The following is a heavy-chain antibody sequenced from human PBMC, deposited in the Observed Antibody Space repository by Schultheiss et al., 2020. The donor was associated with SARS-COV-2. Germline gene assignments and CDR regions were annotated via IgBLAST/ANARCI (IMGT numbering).Heavy chain of an antibody. Sequence: GASLKISCEASGFNFSNAWMTWIRQAPGRGLEWVGHIKGGSDGGTADYAAPVKGRFTISRDDSKDTVFLQMNSLKVDDTAVYYCSTLILWFGESSFYFDYWGQGALVTVSS. CDR3: STLILWFGESSFYFDY. CDR1: GFNFSNAW. D-gene: IGHD3-10*01. CDR2: IKGGSDGGTA. V-gene: IGHV3-15*01. J-gene: IGHJ4*02.